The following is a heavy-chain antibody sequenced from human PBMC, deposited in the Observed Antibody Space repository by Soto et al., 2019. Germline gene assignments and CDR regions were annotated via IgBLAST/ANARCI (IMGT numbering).Heavy chain of an antibody. CDR1: GGSISSRTFW. V-gene: IGHV4-39*01. CDR2: MYYSGSS. CDR3: ARHPRDDYNYGGSGIFDY. D-gene: IGHD4-4*01. J-gene: IGHJ4*02. Sequence: QLQLQESGPGLVKPSETLSLPCSVSGGSISSRTFWWAWIRQPPGKGLEWIGDMYYSGSSYSSPSLKSRVTLSVETAKHQLSLKLNSVTAADTAVYYCARHPRDDYNYGGSGIFDYWGQETLVTVSS.